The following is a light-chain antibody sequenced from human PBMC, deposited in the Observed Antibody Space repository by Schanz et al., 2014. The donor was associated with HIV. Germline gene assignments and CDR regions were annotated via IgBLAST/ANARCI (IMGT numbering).Light chain of an antibody. CDR3: QQYNNWPPA. J-gene: IGKJ1*01. CDR2: DAS. Sequence: EIVLTQSPATLSLSPGERATLSCRASQSVSIYLAWYQHKPGQAPRLLIYDASNRATGIPARFSGSGSGTEFTLTISSLQSEDFAVYYCQQYNNWPPAFGQGTKVEVK. V-gene: IGKV3-15*01. CDR1: QSVSIY.